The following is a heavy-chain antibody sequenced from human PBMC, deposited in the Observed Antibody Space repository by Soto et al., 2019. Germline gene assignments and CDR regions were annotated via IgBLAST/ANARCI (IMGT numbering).Heavy chain of an antibody. D-gene: IGHD4-17*01. CDR1: GGSVSNKTYY. V-gene: IGHV4-61*01. Sequence: SETLSLTCSVSGGSVSNKTYYWSWIRQPPGKRLEWIGYVYYSGTTNYNTSLKSRVTISVDLSKNQFSMRLSSVTTADTALYYCARTTAVPNTLRSRYFFDYWGQGTLVTVSS. CDR2: VYYSGTT. J-gene: IGHJ4*02. CDR3: ARTTAVPNTLRSRYFFDY.